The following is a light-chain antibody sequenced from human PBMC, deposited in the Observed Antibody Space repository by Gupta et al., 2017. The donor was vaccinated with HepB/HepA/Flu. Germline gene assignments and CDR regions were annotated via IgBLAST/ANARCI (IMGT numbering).Light chain of an antibody. CDR2: KDS. Sequence: SYELTQPPSVSVSPGPTARITCSGDALPRQYAYWYQQKPGQAPVLVIDKDSERPSGIPERFSGSSSGTTATLTITGVQAEEEADYYWQSADSSSTYQVFGTGTKLTVL. J-gene: IGLJ1*01. V-gene: IGLV3-25*02. CDR3: QSADSSSTYQV. CDR1: ALPRQY.